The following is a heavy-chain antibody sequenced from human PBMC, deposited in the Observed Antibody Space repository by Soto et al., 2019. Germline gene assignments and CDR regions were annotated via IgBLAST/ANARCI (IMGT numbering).Heavy chain of an antibody. V-gene: IGHV3-66*01. CDR2: IYSGGST. J-gene: IGHJ4*02. Sequence: EVQLVESGGGLVQPGGSLRLSCAASGFTVSSNYMSWVRQAPGKGLEWVSVIYSGGSTYYADSVKGRFTISRDISKNTLYLQMNSLRAEDTAVYYCARDTTVTNGFDYWGQGTLVTVSS. CDR1: GFTVSSNY. D-gene: IGHD4-4*01. CDR3: ARDTTVTNGFDY.